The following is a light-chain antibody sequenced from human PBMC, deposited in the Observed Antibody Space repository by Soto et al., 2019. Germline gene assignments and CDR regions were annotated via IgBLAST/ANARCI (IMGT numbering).Light chain of an antibody. V-gene: IGLV1-44*01. Sequence: QSVLTQSPSASGTPGQRVSISCSGSTSNIGTNTVSWYQHVPGTAPKLLIYSNDQRPSAVPGRFSGSKSGTSASLAISGLLSEDEAGYYCATWDDSLNVVFGGGTKVTVL. J-gene: IGLJ2*01. CDR3: ATWDDSLNVV. CDR1: TSNIGTNT. CDR2: SND.